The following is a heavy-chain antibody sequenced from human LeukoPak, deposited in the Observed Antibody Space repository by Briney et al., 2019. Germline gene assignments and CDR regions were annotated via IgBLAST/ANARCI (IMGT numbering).Heavy chain of an antibody. Sequence: ASVKVSCKASGYTFTSYDINWVRQVTGQGLEWMGWMNPKSGNTGYAQKFQGRVTITRNTSISTAYMEVSSLRYEDTAVYYCARSDIGYAYFDYWGRGTLVTVSS. D-gene: IGHD5-18*01. CDR3: ARSDIGYAYFDY. CDR1: GYTFTSYD. V-gene: IGHV1-8*03. CDR2: MNPKSGNT. J-gene: IGHJ4*02.